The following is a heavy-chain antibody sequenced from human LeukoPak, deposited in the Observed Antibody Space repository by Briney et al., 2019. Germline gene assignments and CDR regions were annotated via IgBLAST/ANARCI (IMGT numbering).Heavy chain of an antibody. V-gene: IGHV3-74*01. Sequence: GGSLRLSWAASGFTFSSYWMHWVRQAPGKGLVWVSRINSDGSSTSYADSVKGRFTISRDNAKNTLYLQMNSLRAEDTAVYYCARVRYDFWSRFRDYYYMDVWGKGTTVTVSS. D-gene: IGHD3-3*01. CDR3: ARVRYDFWSRFRDYYYMDV. CDR2: INSDGSST. CDR1: GFTFSSYW. J-gene: IGHJ6*03.